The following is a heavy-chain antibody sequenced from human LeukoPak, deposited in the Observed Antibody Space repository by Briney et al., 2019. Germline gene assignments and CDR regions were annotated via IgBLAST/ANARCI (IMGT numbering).Heavy chain of an antibody. CDR1: GYTFTGYY. J-gene: IGHJ5*02. Sequence: ASVKVSCKASGYTFTGYYMHWVRQAPGQGLEWMGRINPNSGGTNYAQKFQGRVTMTRDTSISTAYMELSSLRSEDTAVYYCARGRRQLVRGFDPWGQGTLVTVSS. D-gene: IGHD6-13*01. V-gene: IGHV1-2*06. CDR2: INPNSGGT. CDR3: ARGRRQLVRGFDP.